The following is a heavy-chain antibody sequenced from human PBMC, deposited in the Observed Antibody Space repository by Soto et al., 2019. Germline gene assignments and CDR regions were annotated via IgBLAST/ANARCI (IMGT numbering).Heavy chain of an antibody. J-gene: IGHJ4*02. CDR1: GFSFSSSS. CDR3: ARDLRWGSDALHRGFDC. D-gene: IGHD3-16*01. Sequence: PGGSLRLSCVASGFSFSSSSMHWVRQTPGRGLEWVAVVSYDADNRYYRDSVKGRFIVSRDNSKNTLYLQMNSLRLEDTAVYYCARDLRWGSDALHRGFDCWGQGTVVTVSS. V-gene: IGHV3-30-3*01. CDR2: VSYDADNR.